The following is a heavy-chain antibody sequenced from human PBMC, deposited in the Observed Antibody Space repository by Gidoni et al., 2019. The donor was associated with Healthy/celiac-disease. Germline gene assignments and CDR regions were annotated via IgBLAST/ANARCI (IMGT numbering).Heavy chain of an antibody. Sequence: EVQLLESEGGLVQPGGSLRLSCPAPGFTFSSSAMSWVRQAPGKGLEWVSAISGSGGSTYYADSVKGRFTISRDNSKNTLYLQMNSLRAEDTAVYYCAKDSVGATPQAFDYWGQGTLVTVSS. CDR1: GFTFSSSA. CDR3: AKDSVGATPQAFDY. J-gene: IGHJ4*02. V-gene: IGHV3-23*01. CDR2: ISGSGGST. D-gene: IGHD1-26*01.